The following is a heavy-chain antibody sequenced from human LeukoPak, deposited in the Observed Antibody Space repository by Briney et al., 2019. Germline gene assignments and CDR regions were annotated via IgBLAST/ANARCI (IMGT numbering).Heavy chain of an antibody. V-gene: IGHV4-34*01. J-gene: IGHJ4*02. Sequence: SETLSLTCAVYGGSFSGYYWSWIRQPPGKGLEWIGEINHSGSTNYNPSLKSRVAISVDTSKNQFSLKLSSVTAADTAVYYCARGTRPFDYWGQGTLVTVSS. CDR1: GGSFSGYY. CDR2: INHSGST. CDR3: ARGTRPFDY.